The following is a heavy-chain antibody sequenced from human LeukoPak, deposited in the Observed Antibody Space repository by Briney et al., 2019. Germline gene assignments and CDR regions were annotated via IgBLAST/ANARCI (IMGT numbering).Heavy chain of an antibody. V-gene: IGHV1-69*04. CDR3: ARECPACFNWFDP. CDR1: GGTFSSYA. CDR2: IIPILGIA. D-gene: IGHD3-16*01. J-gene: IGHJ5*02. Sequence: ASVKVSCKASGGTFSSYAISWVRQAPGQGLEWMGRIIPILGIANYAQKFQGRVTITADKSTSTAYMELSSLRSEDTAVYYCARECPACFNWFDPWGQGTLVNVSS.